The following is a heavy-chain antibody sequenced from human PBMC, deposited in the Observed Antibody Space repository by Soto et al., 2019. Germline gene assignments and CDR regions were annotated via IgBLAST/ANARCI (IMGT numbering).Heavy chain of an antibody. Sequence: ASVKVSCKASGYTFTSYAMHWVRQAPGQRLEWMGWINAGNGNTEYSQKFQGRVTITRDTSASTAYMELSSLRSEDTAVYYCASPGFSSGPYDYWGQGTLVTVSS. V-gene: IGHV1-3*01. J-gene: IGHJ4*02. CDR3: ASPGFSSGPYDY. CDR1: GYTFTSYA. D-gene: IGHD6-19*01. CDR2: INAGNGNT.